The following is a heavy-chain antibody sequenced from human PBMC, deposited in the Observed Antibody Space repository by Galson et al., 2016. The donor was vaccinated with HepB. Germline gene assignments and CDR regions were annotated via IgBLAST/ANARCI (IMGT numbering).Heavy chain of an antibody. CDR3: ARGEHFWSGYPVPYSFDS. CDR1: GGSVSSGGYY. J-gene: IGHJ4*02. CDR2: ISNSGTT. V-gene: IGHV4-31*03. Sequence: TLSLTCTVSGGSVSSGGYYWSWIRHHPGKGLEWIGFISNSGTTYYNPSLKSRLSIAVDTSKNQFSLKLTSMTAADTAVYYCARGEHFWSGYPVPYSFDSWGQGTLVTVSS. D-gene: IGHD3-3*02.